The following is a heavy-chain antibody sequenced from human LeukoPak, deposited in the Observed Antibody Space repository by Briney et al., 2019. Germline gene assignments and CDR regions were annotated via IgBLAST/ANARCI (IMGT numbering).Heavy chain of an antibody. CDR2: ISAYNGNT. V-gene: IGHV1-18*01. Sequence: ASVKVSCKASGYTSTSYGISWVRQAPGQGLEWMGWISAYNGNTNYAQKLQGRVTMTTDTSTSTAYMELRSLRSDDTAVYYCAREPHYYGSGSYLVYFDYWGQGTLVTVSS. D-gene: IGHD3-10*01. J-gene: IGHJ4*02. CDR1: GYTSTSYG. CDR3: AREPHYYGSGSYLVYFDY.